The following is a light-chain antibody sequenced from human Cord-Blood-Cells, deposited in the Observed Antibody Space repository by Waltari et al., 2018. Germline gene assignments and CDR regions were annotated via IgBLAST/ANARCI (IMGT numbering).Light chain of an antibody. V-gene: IGLV1-47*01. CDR2: RNN. Sequence: QSVLTQPPSASGTPGQRVTISCSGSSSNIGSNYVYWYQQLPGTAPKLLIYRNNQPPSGVPDRFSGSKSGTSASLAISGLRSEDEADYYCAAWDDSLSAHVVFGGGTKLTVL. CDR1: SSNIGSNY. CDR3: AAWDDSLSAHVV. J-gene: IGLJ2*01.